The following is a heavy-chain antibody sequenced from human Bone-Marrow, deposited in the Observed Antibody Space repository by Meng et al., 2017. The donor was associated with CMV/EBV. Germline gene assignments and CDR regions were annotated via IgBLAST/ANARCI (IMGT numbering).Heavy chain of an antibody. CDR3: VRDSLYSSGWYGDWFES. V-gene: IGHV3-7*01. D-gene: IGHD6-19*01. CDR2: IKQDGSEK. Sequence: GESLKISCAASGFSFSSYWMSWVRQAPGKGLEWVANIKQDGSEKYYVDSVKGRFTISRDNAKKSLYLQMGGLRAEDTAVYYCVRDSLYSSGWYGDWFESWGQGTLVTVSS. CDR1: GFSFSSYW. J-gene: IGHJ5*01.